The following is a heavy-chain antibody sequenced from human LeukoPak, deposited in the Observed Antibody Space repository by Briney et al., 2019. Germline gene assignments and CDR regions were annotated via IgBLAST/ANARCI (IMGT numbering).Heavy chain of an antibody. CDR1: GFSVSNNY. Sequence: GGSLRLSCAVSGFSVSNNYMSWVRQAPGRGLECVAVIYSHGNTNYGESVKGRFTISRDASKNTLYLQMNSLRVEDSALYYCARGTELNFWSGYLDSWGQGTLVTVSS. D-gene: IGHD3-3*01. V-gene: IGHV3-53*01. CDR3: ARGTELNFWSGYLDS. CDR2: IYSHGNT. J-gene: IGHJ4*02.